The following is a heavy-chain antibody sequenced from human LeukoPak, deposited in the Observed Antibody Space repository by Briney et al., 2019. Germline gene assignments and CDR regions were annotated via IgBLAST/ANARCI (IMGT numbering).Heavy chain of an antibody. D-gene: IGHD3-3*01. CDR3: ASQMTIYVLRFSGYYFDY. CDR1: GGSISSSSYY. CDR2: IYYSGST. Sequence: SETLSLTCTVSGGSISSSSYYWSWIRQPPGKGLEWIGSIYYSGSTYYNPSLKSRVTISVDTSKNQFSLKLSSVTAADTAVYYCASQMTIYVLRFSGYYFDYWGQGTLATVSS. J-gene: IGHJ4*02. V-gene: IGHV4-39*01.